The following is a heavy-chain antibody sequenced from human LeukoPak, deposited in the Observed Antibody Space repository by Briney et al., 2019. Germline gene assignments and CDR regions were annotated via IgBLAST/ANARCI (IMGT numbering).Heavy chain of an antibody. D-gene: IGHD6-19*01. V-gene: IGHV4-59*01. CDR1: GGSIDSYY. J-gene: IGHJ4*02. CDR2: IYSAST. Sequence: ASETLSLTCTVSGGSIDSYYWTWIRQPPGKGLEWIAYIYSASTNYNPSLKRRATITVDTSRNQFSLKLRSVTAADMAVYYCARGRTSGGYPHFDSWGQGIQVTVSS. CDR3: ARGRTSGGYPHFDS.